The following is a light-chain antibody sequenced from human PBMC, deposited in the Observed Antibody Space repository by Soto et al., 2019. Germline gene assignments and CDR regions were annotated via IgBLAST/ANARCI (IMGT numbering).Light chain of an antibody. J-gene: IGLJ1*01. CDR1: SNDVGGYNY. CDR3: SSYTSRSGTTL. V-gene: IGLV2-14*01. CDR2: EVS. Sequence: QSVLTQPASVSGSPGQSITMSCTGTSNDVGGYNYVSWYQQHPGKAPKLIISEVSNRPSGVSLRFSGSKSGNTASLTISGLQAEDEADYYCSSYTSRSGTTLFGTGTKVTVL.